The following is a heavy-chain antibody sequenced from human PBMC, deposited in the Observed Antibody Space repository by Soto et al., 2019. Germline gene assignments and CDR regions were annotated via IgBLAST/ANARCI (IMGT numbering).Heavy chain of an antibody. J-gene: IGHJ3*02. CDR2: ITPFNGNT. D-gene: IGHD6-19*01. CDR3: ASLAGWDSSGGYGNDAFDI. V-gene: IGHV1-45*02. CDR1: GYTFTYRY. Sequence: QMQLVQSGAEVKKTGSSVKVSCKASGYTFTYRYLHWVRQAPGQALEWMGWITPFNGNTNYAQKYQDKVTITRDRSMSTAYMELSSLRSEDTAMYYCASLAGWDSSGGYGNDAFDIWGQGTMVTVSS.